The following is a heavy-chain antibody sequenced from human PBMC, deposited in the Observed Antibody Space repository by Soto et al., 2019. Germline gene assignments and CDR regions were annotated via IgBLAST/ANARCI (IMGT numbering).Heavy chain of an antibody. CDR2: INPSGGNT. D-gene: IGHD3-10*01. V-gene: IGHV1-46*01. CDR3: ARAPFITMVRGVISGWFDP. Sequence: EASVKVSCKAPGYTLTSYYMHWVRQAPGQGLEWMGIINPSGGNTNYAQKLQGRVTMTTDTSTSTAYMELRSLRSDDTAVYYCARAPFITMVRGVISGWFDPWGQGTLVTVSS. CDR1: GYTLTSYY. J-gene: IGHJ5*02.